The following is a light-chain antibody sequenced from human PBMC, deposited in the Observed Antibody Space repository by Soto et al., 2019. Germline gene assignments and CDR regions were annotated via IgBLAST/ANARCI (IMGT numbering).Light chain of an antibody. J-gene: IGKJ1*01. CDR3: QQYNSYPWT. Sequence: DIQMTQSPSTLSASVGDRVNITCRASQSISSWLAWYKQKPGKPTKLLIYKASSLESGVPSRFSGSGSGTEFTLTISSLQPDDFATYYCQQYNSYPWTFGQGTKVEIK. CDR1: QSISSW. CDR2: KAS. V-gene: IGKV1-5*03.